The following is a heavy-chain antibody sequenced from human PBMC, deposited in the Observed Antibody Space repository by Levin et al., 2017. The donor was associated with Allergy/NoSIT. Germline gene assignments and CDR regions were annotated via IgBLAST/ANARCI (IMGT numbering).Heavy chain of an antibody. Sequence: SVKVSCKASGGTFSSDPIYWVRQAPGQGLEWMGRISPIVSRTNYAQKFQGRLTISADTSTTIAYMELSSLRSKDTAVYYCARLIGYSNGPEVFGMDVWGQGTTVTVSS. CDR1: GGTFSSDP. D-gene: IGHD3-9*01. CDR2: ISPIVSRT. V-gene: IGHV1-69*02. CDR3: ARLIGYSNGPEVFGMDV. J-gene: IGHJ6*02.